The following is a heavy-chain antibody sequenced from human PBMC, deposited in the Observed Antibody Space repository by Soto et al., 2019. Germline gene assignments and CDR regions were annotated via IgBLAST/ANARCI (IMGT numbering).Heavy chain of an antibody. Sequence: PGGSLRLSCAASGFTFSSYAMHWVRQAPGKGLEWVAVISYDGSNKYYADSVKGRFTISRDNSKNTLYLQMNSLRAEDTAVYYCARDSGKAAAGRGSGIETHFDYWGQGTLVTVSS. V-gene: IGHV3-30-3*01. CDR2: ISYDGSNK. CDR3: ARDSGKAAAGRGSGIETHFDY. J-gene: IGHJ4*02. D-gene: IGHD6-13*01. CDR1: GFTFSSYA.